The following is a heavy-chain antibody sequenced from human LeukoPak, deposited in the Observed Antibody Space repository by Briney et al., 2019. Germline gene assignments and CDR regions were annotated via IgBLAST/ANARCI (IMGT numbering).Heavy chain of an antibody. V-gene: IGHV4-38-2*02. J-gene: IGHJ6*03. CDR1: GYSISIGFH. D-gene: IGHD2-2*01. CDR2: MHPTGVS. CDR3: ARRGYQPPHYYVDV. Sequence: SETLSLTCSVSGYSISIGFHWGWIRQSPGKGLEWLGTMHPTGVSYYNPSLNSRVTVSLDTSKNQFSLKLISMTAADTAVYYCARRGYQPPHYYVDVWGKGTAVTVSS.